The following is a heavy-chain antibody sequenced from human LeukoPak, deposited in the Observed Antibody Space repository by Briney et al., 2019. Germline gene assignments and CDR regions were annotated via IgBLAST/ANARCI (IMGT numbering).Heavy chain of an antibody. CDR2: IKQDGSGQ. CDR1: GFTFSTYW. Sequence: PGGSLRLSCAASGFTFSTYWMTWVRQAPGKGLEWVANIKQDGSGQYYVDSVKGRFTISRDNAKNSLYLQMSSLRAEDTAVYYCARDTSMSVFDYWGQGTLVTVSS. CDR3: ARDTSMSVFDY. V-gene: IGHV3-7*01. J-gene: IGHJ4*02.